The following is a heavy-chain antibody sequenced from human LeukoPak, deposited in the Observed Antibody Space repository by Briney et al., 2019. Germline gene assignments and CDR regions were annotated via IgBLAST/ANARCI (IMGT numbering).Heavy chain of an antibody. CDR3: ARNGGSPGYELRVPFDP. Sequence: KFQGRVTITRDTSASTAYMELSSLRSEDTAVYYCARNGGSPGYELRVPFDPWGQGTLVTVSS. D-gene: IGHD2-2*01. J-gene: IGHJ5*02. V-gene: IGHV1-3*01.